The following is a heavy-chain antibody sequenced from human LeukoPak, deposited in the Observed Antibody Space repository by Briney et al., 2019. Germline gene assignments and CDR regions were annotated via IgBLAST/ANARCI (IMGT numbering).Heavy chain of an antibody. V-gene: IGHV1-46*01. CDR3: ARGTEMATTYFDY. J-gene: IGHJ4*02. CDR2: INPSGGST. CDR1: GYTFTSYY. Sequence: ASVKVSCKASGYTFTSYYMHWVRQAPGQGLEWMGIINPSGGSTTYAQKFQGRVTMTRDTSTSTVYMALSSLTPEDTAVYYCARGTEMATTYFDYWGQGTLVTVSS. D-gene: IGHD5-24*01.